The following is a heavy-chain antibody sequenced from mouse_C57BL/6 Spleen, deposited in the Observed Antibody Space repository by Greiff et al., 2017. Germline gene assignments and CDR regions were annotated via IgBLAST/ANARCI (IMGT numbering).Heavy chain of an antibody. D-gene: IGHD1-1*01. CDR2: FYPGSGSI. CDR3: ARHEEGYYGSSSFDY. CDR1: GYTFTEYT. J-gene: IGHJ2*01. V-gene: IGHV1-62-2*01. Sequence: QVQLKESGAELVKPGASVKLSCKASGYTFTEYTIHWVKQRSGQGLEWIGWFYPGSGSIKYNEKFKDKATLTSDKSSSTVYMELSRLTSEDSAVYFCARHEEGYYGSSSFDYWGQGTTLTVSS.